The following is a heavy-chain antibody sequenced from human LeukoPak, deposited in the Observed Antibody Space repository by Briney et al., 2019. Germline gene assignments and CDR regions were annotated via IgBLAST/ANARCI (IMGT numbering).Heavy chain of an antibody. CDR3: ARSCDPSGDVGIGQDY. J-gene: IGHJ4*02. D-gene: IGHD1-26*01. CDR2: IHDSDT. Sequence: GESLKISCKGSGFSFTNYWIGWVRQVPGKGLEWMAIIHDSDTVYSPSFQGQVTISADKSISTAYLQWSSLKASDTAMYYCARSCDPSGDVGIGQDYWGQGTLVTVSS. V-gene: IGHV5-51*01. CDR1: GFSFTNYW.